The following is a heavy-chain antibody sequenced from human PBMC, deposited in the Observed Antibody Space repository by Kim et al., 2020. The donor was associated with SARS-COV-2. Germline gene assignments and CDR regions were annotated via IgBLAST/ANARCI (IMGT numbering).Heavy chain of an antibody. J-gene: IGHJ5*02. V-gene: IGHV4-39*01. Sequence: SETLSLTCTVSGGSISSSSYYWGWIRQPPGKGLEWIGSIYYSGSTYYNPSLKSRVTISVDTSKNQFSLKLSSVTAADTAVYYCARHDVWNDENWFDPWGQGTLVTVSS. CDR3: ARHDVWNDENWFDP. CDR1: GGSISSSSYY. D-gene: IGHD1-1*01. CDR2: IYYSGST.